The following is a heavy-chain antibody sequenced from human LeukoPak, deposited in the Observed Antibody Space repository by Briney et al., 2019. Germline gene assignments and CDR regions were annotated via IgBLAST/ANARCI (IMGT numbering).Heavy chain of an antibody. CDR1: GGSISIYY. J-gene: IGHJ4*02. CDR2: IYNSGST. CDR3: ARARPDTAMAVDY. Sequence: SETLSLTCTVPGGSISIYYWSWIRQPPGKGMEWVGYIYNSGSTNYNPSLKSRVTISVDTSKNQFSLKLSSVTAADTAVYYCARARPDTAMAVDYWGQGTLVTVSS. D-gene: IGHD5-18*01. V-gene: IGHV4-59*01.